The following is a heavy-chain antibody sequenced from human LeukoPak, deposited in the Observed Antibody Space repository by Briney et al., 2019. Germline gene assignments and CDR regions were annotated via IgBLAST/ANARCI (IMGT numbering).Heavy chain of an antibody. CDR2: IYYSGST. J-gene: IGHJ4*02. D-gene: IGHD6-6*01. CDR3: ARAGTQLVGDSFFDY. V-gene: IGHV4-39*07. Sequence: SETLSLTCTVSGGSISSSSYYWGWIRQPPRKGLEWIGSIYYSGSTYYNPSLKSRVTISVDTSKNQFSLKLSSVTAADTAVYYCARAGTQLVGDSFFDYWGQGTLVTVSS. CDR1: GGSISSSSYY.